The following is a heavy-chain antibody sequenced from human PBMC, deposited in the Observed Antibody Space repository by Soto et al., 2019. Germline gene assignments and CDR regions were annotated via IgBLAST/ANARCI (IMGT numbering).Heavy chain of an antibody. Sequence: PSEPLSLTCTVSGGSITSGEYYWTWIRQPPGKGLEWIGYIFHNGDTYYNTSLQSRLALSIDTSKNQFSLKLSSVTAADTAVYYCARGRLGRGFWRGYYRYYYYGMDVWGRGTTVTVSS. CDR3: ARGRLGRGFWRGYYRYYYYGMDV. CDR2: IFHNGDT. V-gene: IGHV4-30-4*01. CDR1: GGSITSGEYY. J-gene: IGHJ6*02. D-gene: IGHD3-3*01.